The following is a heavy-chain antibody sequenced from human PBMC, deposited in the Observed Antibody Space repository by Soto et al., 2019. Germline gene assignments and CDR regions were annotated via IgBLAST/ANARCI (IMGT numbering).Heavy chain of an antibody. CDR3: AKDPDRYDYVWGTYRYIDH. V-gene: IGHV3-23*01. CDR1: GITFSNYA. Sequence: EEQLLESGGGLVQPGGSLRLSCTASGITFSNYAMSWVRQAPRKGLEWVSSISTSGGRPYYADSVKGRFTISRDNSKNTLYLQMNSLRVEDTAVYYCAKDPDRYDYVWGTYRYIDHWGQGTLVTVSS. CDR2: ISTSGGRP. J-gene: IGHJ4*02. D-gene: IGHD3-16*02.